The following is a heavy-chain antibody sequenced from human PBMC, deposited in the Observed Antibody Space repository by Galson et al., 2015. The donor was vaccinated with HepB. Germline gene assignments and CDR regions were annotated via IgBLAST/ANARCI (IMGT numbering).Heavy chain of an antibody. CDR2: ISAYNGNT. CDR3: ARVYNVESDFWSGYYPFDAFDI. CDR1: GYTFTSYG. Sequence: SVKVSCKASGYTFTSYGISWVRQAPGQGLEWMGWISAYNGNTNYAQKLQGRVTMTTDTSTSTAYMELRSLRSDDTAVYYCARVYNVESDFWSGYYPFDAFDIWGQGTMVTVSS. D-gene: IGHD3-3*01. V-gene: IGHV1-18*04. J-gene: IGHJ3*02.